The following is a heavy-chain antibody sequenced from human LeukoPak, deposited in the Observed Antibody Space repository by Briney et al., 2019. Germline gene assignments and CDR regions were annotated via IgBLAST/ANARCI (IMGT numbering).Heavy chain of an antibody. J-gene: IGHJ6*04. Sequence: PGGSLRLSCAASGFTFSSYSTNWVRQAPGKGLEWVSSISSSSSYIYYADSVKGRFTISRDSAKNSLYLQMNSLRAEDTAVYYCARDRADILTGYYTPTYYYGMDVWGKGTTVTVSS. D-gene: IGHD3-9*01. CDR1: GFTFSSYS. CDR2: ISSSSSYI. CDR3: ARDRADILTGYYTPTYYYGMDV. V-gene: IGHV3-21*01.